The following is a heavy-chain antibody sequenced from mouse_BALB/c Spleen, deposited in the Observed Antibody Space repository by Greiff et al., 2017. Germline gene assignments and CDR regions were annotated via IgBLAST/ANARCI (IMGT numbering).Heavy chain of an antibody. D-gene: IGHD1-1*01. CDR3: AKKAIITTVYFDY. Sequence: QVQLKQSGAELMKPGASVKISCKATGYTFSSYWIEWVKQRPGHGLEWIGEILPGSGSTNYNEKFKGKATFTADTSSNTAYMQLSSLTSEDSAVYYCAKKAIITTVYFDYWGQGTTLTVSS. CDR1: GYTFSSYW. V-gene: IGHV1-9*01. J-gene: IGHJ2*01. CDR2: ILPGSGST.